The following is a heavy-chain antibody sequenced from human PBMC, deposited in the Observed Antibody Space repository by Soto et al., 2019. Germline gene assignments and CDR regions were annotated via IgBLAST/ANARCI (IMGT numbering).Heavy chain of an antibody. CDR2: IRSNIYDGTT. CDR3: TRVSPDCSDGSCYPLN. Sequence: PGGSLRLSCIGSGFTFRDFAISWFRQPPGKGLQWVSFIRSNIYDGTTEFAASVKGRFTISRDDSKTIAYLQMNSLSADDTGVYYCTRVSPDCSDGSCYPLNWGQGTLVTVSS. CDR1: GFTFRDFA. J-gene: IGHJ4*02. V-gene: IGHV3-49*03. D-gene: IGHD2-15*01.